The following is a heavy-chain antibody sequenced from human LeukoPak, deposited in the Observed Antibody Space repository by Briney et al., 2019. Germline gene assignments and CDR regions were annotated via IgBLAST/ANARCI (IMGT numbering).Heavy chain of an antibody. CDR2: IYYSGST. J-gene: IGHJ4*02. V-gene: IGHV4-31*03. CDR3: ARTGSYGLPRDY. D-gene: IGHD5-18*01. Sequence: SQTLSLTCTVSGGSISSGGYYWSWIRQHPGKGLEWIGYIYYSGSTYYNPSLKSRVTISVDTSRNQFSLKLSSVTAADTAVYYCARTGSYGLPRDYWGQGTLVTVSS. CDR1: GGSISSGGYY.